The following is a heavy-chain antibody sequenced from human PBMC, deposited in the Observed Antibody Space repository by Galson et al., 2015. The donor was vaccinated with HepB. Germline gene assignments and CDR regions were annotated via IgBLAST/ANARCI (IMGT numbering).Heavy chain of an antibody. CDR1: GFSFSSHA. J-gene: IGHJ4*02. Sequence: SLRLSCAASGFSFSSHAMTWVRQAPGKGLEWVSVIDAVGGNIHYADSVKGRFTISRDNSINTLYLQMYSLRDEDTAVYYCANYRQSILDFDYWGQGTLVTVSS. V-gene: IGHV3-23*01. CDR2: IDAVGGNI. CDR3: ANYRQSILDFDY. D-gene: IGHD3-16*02.